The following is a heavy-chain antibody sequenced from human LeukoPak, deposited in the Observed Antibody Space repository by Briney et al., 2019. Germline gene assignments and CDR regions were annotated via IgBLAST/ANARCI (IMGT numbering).Heavy chain of an antibody. CDR3: ARDWNGSGWPTDY. J-gene: IGHJ4*02. D-gene: IGHD6-19*01. V-gene: IGHV3-7*05. Sequence: GGSLRLSCAASGFTSSTYWMSGVRQAPGKGLEWVAIIKTDGSEEDYVDAVKGRFTISRDNAKNCLYLQMNNLRAEDTAVYYCARDWNGSGWPTDYWGQGTLVTVSS. CDR1: GFTSSTYW. CDR2: IKTDGSEE.